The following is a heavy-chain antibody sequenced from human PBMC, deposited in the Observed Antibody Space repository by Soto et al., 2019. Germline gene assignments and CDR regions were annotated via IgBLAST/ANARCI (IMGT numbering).Heavy chain of an antibody. Sequence: GGSLRLSCAASGFTFRTYAIHWVRQAPGKGLEWVAVFSYGGDLKYYADSVRGRFIVSSDNSNTPLFLQMNSLSPDDTAVYYCARDKGGGFCSGGTCYNDAFDVWGQGTTVTVSS. CDR3: ARDKGGGFCSGGTCYNDAFDV. J-gene: IGHJ3*01. CDR1: GFTFRTYA. D-gene: IGHD2-15*01. CDR2: FSYGGDLK. V-gene: IGHV3-30-3*01.